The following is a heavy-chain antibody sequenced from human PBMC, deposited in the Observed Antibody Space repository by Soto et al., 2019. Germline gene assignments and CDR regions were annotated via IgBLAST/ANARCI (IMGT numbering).Heavy chain of an antibody. V-gene: IGHV5-51*01. D-gene: IGHD3-22*01. CDR2: IHPADSDT. Sequence: GESLKISCEVSVYTFTNDWIGWVRQMRGKGLEWLALIHPADSDTRYSPSFQCQVTISADKSISTAYLQWSSLKASDTAMYYCVRPDSSGYYVYWGQGTLVTVSS. CDR3: VRPDSSGYYVY. J-gene: IGHJ4*02. CDR1: VYTFTNDW.